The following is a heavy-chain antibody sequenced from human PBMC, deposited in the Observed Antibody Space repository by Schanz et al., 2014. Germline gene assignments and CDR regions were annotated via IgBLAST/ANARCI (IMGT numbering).Heavy chain of an antibody. CDR3: AKDPSHGDYDYYFDY. J-gene: IGHJ4*02. CDR1: GFTFSSYA. V-gene: IGHV3-33*06. D-gene: IGHD3-22*01. Sequence: VQLVESGGGVVQPGRSLRLSCAASGFTFSSYAMHWVRQAPGKGLEWVAVIWYDENNKYYADSVKGRFTMSRDNSKNTLYLQMNSLRAEDTAVYYCAKDPSHGDYDYYFDYWGQGTLVTVSS. CDR2: IWYDENNK.